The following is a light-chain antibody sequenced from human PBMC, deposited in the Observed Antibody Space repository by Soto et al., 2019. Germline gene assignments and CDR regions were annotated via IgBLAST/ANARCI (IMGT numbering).Light chain of an antibody. Sequence: QSVLTQPPSASGTPGQRVTISCSGSSSNVGSNTVNWYQQFPGTAPKLLIYSTNQRPSGVPDRFSGSKSGTSASRAISGLQSEDEADYYCAAWDDSLNGAVFGGGTQLTVL. CDR3: AAWDDSLNGAV. V-gene: IGLV1-44*01. CDR1: SSNVGSNT. J-gene: IGLJ7*01. CDR2: STN.